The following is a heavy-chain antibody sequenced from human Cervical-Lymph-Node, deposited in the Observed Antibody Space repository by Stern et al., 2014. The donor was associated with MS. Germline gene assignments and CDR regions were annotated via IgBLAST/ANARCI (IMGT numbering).Heavy chain of an antibody. CDR2: IIAIFGTA. V-gene: IGHV1-69*01. Sequence: EQLVESGAEVKKPGSSVKVSCKASGGTFSSYAISWVRQAPGQGLEWMGGIIAIFGTANYAYKFQGRVTLTADESTRPAYMELSSLRSEDTAVYYCARGELKEGLVRGMDVWGQGTTVTVSS. J-gene: IGHJ6*02. CDR3: ARGELKEGLVRGMDV. D-gene: IGHD1-26*01. CDR1: GGTFSSYA.